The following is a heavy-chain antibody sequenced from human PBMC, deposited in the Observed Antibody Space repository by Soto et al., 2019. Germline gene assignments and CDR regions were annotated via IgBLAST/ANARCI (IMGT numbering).Heavy chain of an antibody. Sequence: TSETLSLTCTVSGGSVSSGSYYWSWIRQPPGEGLEWIGYIYYSGSTNYNPSLKSRVTISVDTSKNQFSLKLSSVTAADTAVYYCARERAVAFDYWGQGTLVTVSS. J-gene: IGHJ4*02. D-gene: IGHD6-19*01. CDR1: GGSVSSGSYY. CDR3: ARERAVAFDY. CDR2: IYYSGST. V-gene: IGHV4-61*01.